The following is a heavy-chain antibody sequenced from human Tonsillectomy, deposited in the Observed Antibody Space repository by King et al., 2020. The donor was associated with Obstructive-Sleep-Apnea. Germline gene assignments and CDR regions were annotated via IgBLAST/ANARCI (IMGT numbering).Heavy chain of an antibody. J-gene: IGHJ5*02. CDR1: GFTFSSFA. D-gene: IGHD3-3*02. V-gene: IGHV3-23*04. CDR3: AGITGSFLGPNWFDP. Sequence: VQLVESGGGLVQPGGSLILSCATSGFTFSSFAMTWVRQAPGKGLEWVSGISDTGGSTYDTDSVKGRFTISRDNSKNTLYLQMNSLRAEDTAVYFCAGITGSFLGPNWFDPWGQGTLVTVSS. CDR2: ISDTGGST.